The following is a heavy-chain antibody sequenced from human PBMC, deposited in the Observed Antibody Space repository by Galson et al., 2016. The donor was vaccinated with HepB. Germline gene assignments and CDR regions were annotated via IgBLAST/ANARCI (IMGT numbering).Heavy chain of an antibody. D-gene: IGHD3-10*01. J-gene: IGHJ6*02. CDR1: GFTFSVYR. V-gene: IGHV3-74*01. CDR2: ITGDGSGS. CDR3: ARAGGVRWLDV. Sequence: SLRLSCAASGFTFSVYRMHWVRQVPGKGLEWVSRITGDGSGSTSADSVKGRFTISRDNARNTVYLQLNSLRVEDTAVYYCARAGGVRWLDVWGQGTTVTVAS.